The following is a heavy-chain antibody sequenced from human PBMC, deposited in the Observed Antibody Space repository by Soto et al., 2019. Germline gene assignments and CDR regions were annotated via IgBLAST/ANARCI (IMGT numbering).Heavy chain of an antibody. CDR1: GGSFSGYY. Sequence: SETLSLTCAVYGGSFSGYYWSWIRQPPGKGLEWIGEINHSGSTNYNPSLKSRVTISVDTSKNQFSLKLSSVTAADTAVHYCASGLGRNYWGQGTLVTVSS. V-gene: IGHV4-34*01. D-gene: IGHD1-26*01. CDR3: ASGLGRNY. CDR2: INHSGST. J-gene: IGHJ4*02.